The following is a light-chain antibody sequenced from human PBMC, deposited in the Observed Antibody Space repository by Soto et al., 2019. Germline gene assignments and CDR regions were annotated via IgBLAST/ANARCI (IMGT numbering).Light chain of an antibody. V-gene: IGKV1-39*01. J-gene: IGKJ5*01. CDR2: AAS. Sequence: DIQMTQSPSSLSASVGDRVTITCRASQSISSYLNWYQQKPGKAPKLLIYAASSLQSGVPSRFSGSGSGTDFTLTISSLQPEDFATYYGQQSYSTPHFGQGTRLEIK. CDR3: QQSYSTPH. CDR1: QSISSY.